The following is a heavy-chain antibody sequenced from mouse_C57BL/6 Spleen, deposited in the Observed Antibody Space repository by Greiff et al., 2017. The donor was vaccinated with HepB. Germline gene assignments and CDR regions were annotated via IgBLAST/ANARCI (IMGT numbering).Heavy chain of an antibody. CDR2: ISSGGDYI. V-gene: IGHV5-9-1*02. D-gene: IGHD1-1*01. CDR3: TRDHYGSSYAMDY. CDR1: GFTFSIYA. J-gene: IGHJ4*01. Sequence: EVKLVESGEGLVKPGGSLKLSCAASGFTFSIYAMSWVRQTPEKRLEWVAYISSGGDYIYYADTVKGRFTISRDNARNTLYLQMSSLKSEDTAMYYCTRDHYGSSYAMDYWGQGTSVTVSS.